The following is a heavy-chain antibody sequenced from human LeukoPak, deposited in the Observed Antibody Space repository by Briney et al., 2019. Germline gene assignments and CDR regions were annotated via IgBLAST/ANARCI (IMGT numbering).Heavy chain of an antibody. D-gene: IGHD3-22*01. CDR3: AKGITMIVVGIGACDY. Sequence: GGSLRLSCAASGFTFDDYAMHWVRQAPGKGLEWVSGISWNSGSIGYADSVKGRFTISRDNAKNSLYLQMNSLRAEDTALYYCAKGITMIVVGIGACDYLGQGTLVTVSS. CDR2: ISWNSGSI. J-gene: IGHJ4*02. CDR1: GFTFDDYA. V-gene: IGHV3-9*01.